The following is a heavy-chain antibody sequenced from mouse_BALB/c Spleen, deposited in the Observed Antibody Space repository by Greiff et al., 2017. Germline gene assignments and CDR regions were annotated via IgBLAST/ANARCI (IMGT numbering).Heavy chain of an antibody. CDR3: ARGEGGKFAY. V-gene: IGHV5-9-3*01. CDR2: ISSGGSYT. J-gene: IGHJ3*01. CDR1: GFTFSSYA. Sequence: EVKLMESGGGLVKPGGSLKLSCAASGFTFSSYAMSWVRQTPEKRLEWVATISSGGSYTYYPDSVKGRFTISRDNAKNTLYLQMSSLRSEDTAMYDCARGEGGKFAYWGQGTLVTVSA.